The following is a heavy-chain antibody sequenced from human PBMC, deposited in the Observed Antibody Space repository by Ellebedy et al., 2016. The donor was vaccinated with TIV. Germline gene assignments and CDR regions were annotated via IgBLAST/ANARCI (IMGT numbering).Heavy chain of an antibody. CDR1: GFTFSSSG. V-gene: IGHV3-23*01. CDR2: ISGSGDVT. D-gene: IGHD2-15*01. Sequence: PGGSLRLSCAASGFTFSSSGMSWVRQAPGKGLEWFSAISGSGDVTYYADSVRGRFTISRDNAKNTLYLQMNSLRAEDTAVYYCARPYCSGGSCQAAFDIWGQGTMVTVSS. CDR3: ARPYCSGGSCQAAFDI. J-gene: IGHJ3*02.